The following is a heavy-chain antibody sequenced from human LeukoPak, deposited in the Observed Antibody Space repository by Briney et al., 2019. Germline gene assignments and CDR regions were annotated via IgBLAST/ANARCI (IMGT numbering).Heavy chain of an antibody. D-gene: IGHD3-3*01. CDR2: IYYSGST. Sequence: SETLSLTCTVSGGSISSSSYYWGWIRQPPGKGLEWIGSIYYSGSTYYNPSLKSRVTISVDTSKNQFSLKLSSVTAADTAVYYCATIFGVVIQPDYFDYWGQGTLVTVSS. V-gene: IGHV4-39*07. J-gene: IGHJ4*02. CDR1: GGSISSSSYY. CDR3: ATIFGVVIQPDYFDY.